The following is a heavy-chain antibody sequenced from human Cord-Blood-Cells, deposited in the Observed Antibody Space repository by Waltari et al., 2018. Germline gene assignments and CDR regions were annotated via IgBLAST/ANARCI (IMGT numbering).Heavy chain of an antibody. CDR1: GFTFSSYG. D-gene: IGHD1-26*01. CDR3: AKDSESGSYFGDYYYYYYGMDV. Sequence: QVQLVESGGGVVQPGGSLRLSCAASGFTFSSYGMHWVRQAPGKGLEWVAFIRYDGSNKYYADSVKVRFTISRDNSKNTLYLQMNSLRAEDTAVYYCAKDSESGSYFGDYYYYYYGMDVWGQGTTVTVSS. CDR2: IRYDGSNK. J-gene: IGHJ6*02. V-gene: IGHV3-30*02.